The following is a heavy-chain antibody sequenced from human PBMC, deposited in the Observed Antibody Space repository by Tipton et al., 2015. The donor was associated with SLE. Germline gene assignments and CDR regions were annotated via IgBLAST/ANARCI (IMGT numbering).Heavy chain of an antibody. J-gene: IGHJ2*01. CDR1: GGSISSGVYY. CDR2: IYYSGST. D-gene: IGHD3-22*01. Sequence: TLSLTCTVSGGSISSGVYYWSLIRQHPGKGLEWIGYIYYSGSTYYNPSLKSRITISVYTSKNQFSLKLTSVIAADTAVYYCARCVMTEWYFDLWGRGTLVTVSS. CDR3: ARCVMTEWYFDL. V-gene: IGHV4-31*03.